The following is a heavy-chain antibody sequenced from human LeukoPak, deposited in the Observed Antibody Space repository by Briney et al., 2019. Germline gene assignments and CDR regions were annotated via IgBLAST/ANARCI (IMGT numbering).Heavy chain of an antibody. Sequence: SQTLSLTCTVSGDSISSGDYYWSWIRQPPGKGLEWIGYIFRTGSTYYNPSLKSRVTISIDRSKNQFSLKLSSVTAADTAVYYCATLGVDSYGYPVPGDLDYWGQGTLVTVSS. CDR2: IFRTGST. V-gene: IGHV4-30-2*02. CDR3: ATLGVDSYGYPVPGDLDY. J-gene: IGHJ4*02. D-gene: IGHD5-18*01. CDR1: GDSISSGDYY.